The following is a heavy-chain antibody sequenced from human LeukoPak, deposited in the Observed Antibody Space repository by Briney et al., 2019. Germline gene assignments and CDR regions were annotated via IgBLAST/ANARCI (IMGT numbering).Heavy chain of an antibody. J-gene: IGHJ4*02. CDR3: ARHESYYYDSSGHNDY. Sequence: PGESLKISCKGSGYSFTSYWIGWVRQMPGKGLEWMGIIYPGDSDTRYSPSFQGQVTISADKSISTAYLQWSSLKASDTAMYYCARHESYYYDSSGHNDYWGQGTLVTVSS. CDR2: IYPGDSDT. D-gene: IGHD3-22*01. V-gene: IGHV5-51*01. CDR1: GYSFTSYW.